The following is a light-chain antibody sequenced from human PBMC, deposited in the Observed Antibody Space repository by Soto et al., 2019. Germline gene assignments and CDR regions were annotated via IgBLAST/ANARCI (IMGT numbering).Light chain of an antibody. CDR2: KIS. CDR3: MQATQFPLT. CDR1: QSLVHSDGKTS. V-gene: IGKV2-24*01. J-gene: IGKJ4*02. Sequence: DFVLTQTPLSSPVTLGQPASISCRSSQSLVHSDGKTSLSWLQQRPGQPPRLLIYKISTRFSGVPDRFSGSGAGTDFTLRISRVEAEDVGVYYCMQATQFPLTFGGGTKVEIK.